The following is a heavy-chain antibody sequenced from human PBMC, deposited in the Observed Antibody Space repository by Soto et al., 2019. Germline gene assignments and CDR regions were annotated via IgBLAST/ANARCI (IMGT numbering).Heavy chain of an antibody. CDR2: IYYSGST. CDR3: ARHDRGGVTMIVVVPGAFDS. D-gene: IGHD3-22*01. Sequence: SETLSLTCTVSGGSISSSSYYWGWIRQPPGKGLEWIGSIYYSGSTYYNPSLKSRVTISVDTSKNQFSLKLSSVTAADTAVYYCARHDRGGVTMIVVVPGAFDSWGQGTMVPFSS. CDR1: GGSISSSSYY. J-gene: IGHJ3*02. V-gene: IGHV4-39*01.